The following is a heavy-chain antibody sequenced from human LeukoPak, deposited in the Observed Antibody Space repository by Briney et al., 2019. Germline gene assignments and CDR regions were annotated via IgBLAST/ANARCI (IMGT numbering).Heavy chain of an antibody. CDR1: GFTFSSYG. J-gene: IGHJ4*02. CDR2: IKSKTDGGTT. Sequence: RRSLRLSCAASGFTFSSYGMHWVRQAPGKGLEWVGRIKSKTDGGTTDYAAPVKGRFTISRDDSKDTLYLQMNSLKTEDTAVYYCATDQRWELPLNYWGQGTLVTVSS. CDR3: ATDQRWELPLNY. V-gene: IGHV3-15*01. D-gene: IGHD1-26*01.